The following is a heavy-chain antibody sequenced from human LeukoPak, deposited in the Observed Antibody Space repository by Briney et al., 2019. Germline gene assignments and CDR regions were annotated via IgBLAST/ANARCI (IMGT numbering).Heavy chain of an antibody. CDR2: IWFDGSKK. D-gene: IGHD4-17*01. CDR1: GFTFSTYG. Sequence: GRSLRLSCAASGFTFSTYGMHWVRQAPGKWLEWVATIWFDGSKKNHADSVKGRFTISRDNSRNTLYLQMDSLRADDTAVYFCARDDDYGAHDCWGQGALVTVSS. CDR3: ARDDDYGAHDC. V-gene: IGHV3-33*01. J-gene: IGHJ4*02.